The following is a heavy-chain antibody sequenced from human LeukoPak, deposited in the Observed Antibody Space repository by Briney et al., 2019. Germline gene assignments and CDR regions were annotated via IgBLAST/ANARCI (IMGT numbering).Heavy chain of an antibody. CDR1: GFSVSRNF. CDR2: IKQDGSEK. V-gene: IGHV3-7*01. Sequence: GGSLRLSCAASGFSVSRNFMTWVRQAPGKGLEWVANIKQDGSEKYYVDSVKGRFTISRDNAKNSLYLQMNSLRAEDTAVYYCAREVVVVPAAIGGDAFDIWGQGTMVTVSS. D-gene: IGHD2-2*02. J-gene: IGHJ3*02. CDR3: AREVVVVPAAIGGDAFDI.